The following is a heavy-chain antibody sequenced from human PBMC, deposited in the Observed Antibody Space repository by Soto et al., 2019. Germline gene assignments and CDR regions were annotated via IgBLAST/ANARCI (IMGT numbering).Heavy chain of an antibody. J-gene: IGHJ4*02. V-gene: IGHV1-18*01. CDR2: ISAYNGNT. D-gene: IGHD4-4*01. CDR1: GYTFTSYG. CDR3: ARDAGSKSKIWARYIDY. Sequence: ASVKVSCKASGYTFTSYGISWVRQAPGQGLEWMGWISAYNGNTNSAQKIQGRVTMTTDTSTSTAYMELRSLRSDDTAVYYCARDAGSKSKIWARYIDYSGQATLVSVSS.